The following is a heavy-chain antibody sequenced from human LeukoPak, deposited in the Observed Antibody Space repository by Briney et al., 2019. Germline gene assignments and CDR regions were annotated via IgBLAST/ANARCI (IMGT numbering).Heavy chain of an antibody. V-gene: IGHV4-59*08. J-gene: IGHJ4*02. CDR1: GGSISSYY. D-gene: IGHD5-18*01. Sequence: SETLSLTCTVSGGSISSYYWSWIRQPPGKGLEWIGYIYYGGSTNYNPSLKSRVTISVDTSKNQFSLKLSSVTAADTAVYYCARQGRYSYGFVDYWGQGTLVTVSS. CDR3: ARQGRYSYGFVDY. CDR2: IYYGGST.